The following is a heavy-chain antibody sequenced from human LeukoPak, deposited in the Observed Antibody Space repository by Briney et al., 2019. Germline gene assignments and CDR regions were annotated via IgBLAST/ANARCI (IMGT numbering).Heavy chain of an antibody. CDR1: GFTFSSYS. CDR2: ISSGSSTI. J-gene: IGHJ6*02. D-gene: IGHD2-15*01. V-gene: IGHV3-48*01. Sequence: GGSLRLSCAASGFTFSSYSMNWVRQAPGKGLEWVSYISSGSSTIYYADSVKGRFTISRDNAKNTRYLQMNSLRAEDTAVYYCATGLEGDCYSRGPDLRGQGTTVTGSS. CDR3: ATGLEGDCYSRGPDL.